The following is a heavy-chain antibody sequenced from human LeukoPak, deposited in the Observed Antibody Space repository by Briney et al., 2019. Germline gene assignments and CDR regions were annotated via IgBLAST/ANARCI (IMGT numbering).Heavy chain of an antibody. CDR1: GFIFSVYG. V-gene: IGHV3-30*03. CDR2: MTQDGSKK. D-gene: IGHD2-15*01. Sequence: GGSLRLSCAASGFIFSVYGMHWVRQAPGKGLEWVTVMTQDGSKKYYADSAKGRFTISRDNSKNTLYLQMNSLRPEDTAVYYCARETSASFPYGGQGTLVTVSS. J-gene: IGHJ4*02. CDR3: ARETSASFPY.